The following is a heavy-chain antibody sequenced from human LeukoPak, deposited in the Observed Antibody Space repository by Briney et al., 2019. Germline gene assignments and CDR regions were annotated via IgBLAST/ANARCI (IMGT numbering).Heavy chain of an antibody. CDR2: ISAYNGNT. Sequence: ASVKVSCKASGYTFTSYGISWVRQAPGQGLEWMGWISAYNGNTNYAQKLQGRVTMTTDTSTSTAYMELRSLRSDDTAVYYCARDGDCSRNTRCYGVPYYYYGMDVWGQGTTVTVSS. CDR1: GYTFTSYG. J-gene: IGHJ6*02. CDR3: ARDGDCSRNTRCYGVPYYYYGMDV. D-gene: IGHD2-2*01. V-gene: IGHV1-18*01.